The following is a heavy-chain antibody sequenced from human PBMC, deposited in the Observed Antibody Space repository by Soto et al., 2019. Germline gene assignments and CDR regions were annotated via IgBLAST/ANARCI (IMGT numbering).Heavy chain of an antibody. CDR2: IIPLFGTT. Sequence: QVQVVQSGVEVRRPGSSVKVSCTASGDTFKHCVISWVRQAPGQGLEWMWRIIPLFGTTAFAQRVQGRLTITTDESTTTADMELSRLRSGDTATYYCAAELGFGKLSVVWGQGTTVIVSS. J-gene: IGHJ6*02. CDR3: AAELGFGKLSVV. D-gene: IGHD3-10*01. V-gene: IGHV1-69*05. CDR1: GDTFKHCV.